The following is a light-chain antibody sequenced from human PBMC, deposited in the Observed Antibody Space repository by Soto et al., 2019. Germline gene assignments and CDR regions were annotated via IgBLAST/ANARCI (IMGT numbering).Light chain of an antibody. Sequence: EIVLTQSPGTLSLSPGERATLSCRASQSVSRSSLAWYQQRPGQAPRLLIFGASSRAAGIPDRFSGSGSATDFTLTISRLEPEDSAVYYCQQYGDPPPYSFGQGTKLEI. CDR3: QQYGDPPPYS. CDR2: GAS. V-gene: IGKV3-20*01. J-gene: IGKJ2*03. CDR1: QSVSRSS.